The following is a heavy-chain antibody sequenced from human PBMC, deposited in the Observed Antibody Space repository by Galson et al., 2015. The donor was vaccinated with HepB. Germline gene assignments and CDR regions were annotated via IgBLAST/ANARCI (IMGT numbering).Heavy chain of an antibody. V-gene: IGHV1-18*01. CDR1: GYSFSSYP. CDR3: ARGALVVVVGATQNNWFDP. J-gene: IGHJ5*02. Sequence: SVKVSCKASGYSFSSYPITWVRQAPGQGLEWMGWISPYNRNTDYSRKFQGRVTMTTDIFTSTAYMELRSLRSDDTAVYYCARGALVVVVGATQNNWFDPWGQGTLVTVSS. CDR2: ISPYNRNT. D-gene: IGHD2-15*01.